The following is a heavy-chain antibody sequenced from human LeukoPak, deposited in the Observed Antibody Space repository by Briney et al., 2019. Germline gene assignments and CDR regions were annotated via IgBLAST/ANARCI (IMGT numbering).Heavy chain of an antibody. J-gene: IGHJ6*02. Sequence: PGRSLRLSCAASGFTFSSYAISWVRQAPGQGLEWMGGIIPIFGTANYAQKFQGRVTITADESTSTAYMELSSLRSEDTAVYYCARDQVSGYYDSSGYYYYYGMDVWGQGTTVTVSS. D-gene: IGHD3-22*01. CDR2: IIPIFGTA. CDR1: GFTFSSYA. CDR3: ARDQVSGYYDSSGYYYYYGMDV. V-gene: IGHV1-69*01.